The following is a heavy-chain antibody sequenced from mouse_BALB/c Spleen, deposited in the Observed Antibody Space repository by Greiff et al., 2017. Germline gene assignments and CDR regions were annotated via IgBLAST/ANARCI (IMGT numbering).Heavy chain of an antibody. D-gene: IGHD3-3*01. CDR2: INPDSSTI. CDR1: GFDFSRYW. CDR3: ARRGWYYFDY. V-gene: IGHV4-1*02. J-gene: IGHJ2*01. Sequence: EVKLVESGGGLVQPGGSLKLSCAASGFDFSRYWMSWVRQAPGKGLEWIGEINPDSSTINYTPSLKDKFIISRDNAKNTLYLQMSKVRSEDTALYYCARRGWYYFDYWGQGTTLTVSS.